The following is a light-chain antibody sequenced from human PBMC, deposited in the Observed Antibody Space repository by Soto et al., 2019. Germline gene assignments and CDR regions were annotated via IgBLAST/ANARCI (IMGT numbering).Light chain of an antibody. CDR2: GAS. CDR3: QKTDTIPRT. V-gene: IGKV1-39*01. J-gene: IGKJ1*01. CDR1: QSIASR. Sequence: DIQMTQSPSTLSASVGDRVTITCRASQSIASRLNWYQQKPGSAPKLLIYGASTLESGVPSRFSGSGSGTDFTLTVSSLQVEDFATYYCQKTDTIPRTFGQGTKVDIK.